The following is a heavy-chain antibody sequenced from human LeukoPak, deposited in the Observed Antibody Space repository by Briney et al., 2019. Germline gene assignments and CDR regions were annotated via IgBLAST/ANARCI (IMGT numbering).Heavy chain of an antibody. J-gene: IGHJ5*02. Sequence: PSETLSLTCTVSGGSISSGGYYWSWIRQPPGKGLEWIGEINHSGSTNYNPSLKSRVTISVDTSKNQFSLRLNSVTAADTAVYYCARSRAFNSGAFDPWGQGSLVTVSS. CDR1: GGSISSGGYY. D-gene: IGHD1-26*01. CDR2: INHSGST. CDR3: ARSRAFNSGAFDP. V-gene: IGHV4-61*08.